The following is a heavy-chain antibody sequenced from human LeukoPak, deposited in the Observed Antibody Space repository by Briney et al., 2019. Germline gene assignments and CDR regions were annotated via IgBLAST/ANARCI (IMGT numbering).Heavy chain of an antibody. CDR2: IYSSGST. D-gene: IGHD5-24*01. J-gene: IGHJ4*02. CDR1: GGSFSSYY. CDR3: AKDSSPSMNREPYYFDY. V-gene: IGHV4-4*07. Sequence: PSETLSLTCTVSGGSFSSYYWSWIRQPVGKGLEWIGRIYSSGSTNYNPSLKSRVIMSIDTSKNQFSLKVRSVTAADTAVYYCAKDSSPSMNREPYYFDYWGQGTLVTVSS.